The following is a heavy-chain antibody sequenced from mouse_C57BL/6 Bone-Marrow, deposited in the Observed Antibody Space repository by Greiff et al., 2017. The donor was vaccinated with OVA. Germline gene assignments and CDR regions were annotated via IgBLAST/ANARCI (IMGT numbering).Heavy chain of an antibody. V-gene: IGHV1-59*01. Sequence: QVHVKQPGAELVRPGTSVKLSCKASGYTFTSYWMHWVKQRPGQGLEWIGVIDPSDSYTNYNHKFKGKATLTVDTSSSTAYMQLSSLTSEDSAVYYCARGATVVARYFDVWGTGTTVTVSS. J-gene: IGHJ1*03. D-gene: IGHD1-1*01. CDR2: IDPSDSYT. CDR3: ARGATVVARYFDV. CDR1: GYTFTSYW.